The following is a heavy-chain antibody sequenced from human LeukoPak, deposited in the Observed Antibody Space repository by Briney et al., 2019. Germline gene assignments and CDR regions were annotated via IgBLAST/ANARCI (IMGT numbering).Heavy chain of an antibody. Sequence: AGSLRLSCAASGFTFSSYWMHWVRQAPGKGLVWVSRINSDGSSTSYADSVKGRFTISRDNAKNTLYLQMNSLRAEDTAVYYCARVVGYPGSRGWFDPWGQGTLVTVSS. J-gene: IGHJ5*02. CDR1: GFTFSSYW. CDR2: INSDGSST. D-gene: IGHD1-26*01. V-gene: IGHV3-74*01. CDR3: ARVVGYPGSRGWFDP.